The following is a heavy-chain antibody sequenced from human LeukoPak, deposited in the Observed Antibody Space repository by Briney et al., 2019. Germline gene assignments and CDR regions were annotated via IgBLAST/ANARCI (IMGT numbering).Heavy chain of an antibody. J-gene: IGHJ6*02. CDR1: GYTFTSYG. CDR2: ISAYNGNT. V-gene: IGHV1-18*01. Sequence: ASVKVSCKASGYTFTSYGISWVRQAPGQVLEWMGWISAYNGNTNYAQKLQGRVTMTTDTSTSTAYMELRSLRSDDTAVYYCAREVGTVTTEDYYYYGMDVWGQGTTVTVSS. CDR3: AREVGTVTTEDYYYYGMDV. D-gene: IGHD4-17*01.